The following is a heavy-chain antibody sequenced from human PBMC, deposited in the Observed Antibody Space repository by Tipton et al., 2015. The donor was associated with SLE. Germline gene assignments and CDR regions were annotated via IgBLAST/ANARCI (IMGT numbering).Heavy chain of an antibody. J-gene: IGHJ4*02. D-gene: IGHD6-25*01. CDR2: IKQLGSER. CDR1: GFTFSSYW. CDR3: ARGGAFYFDY. Sequence: SLRLSCAVSGFTFSSYWMSWVRQAPGRGLEWVATIKQLGSERYYVDSVKGRFTISRDNAKNSLYLQMNSLRAEDTAVYYCARGGAFYFDYWGQGTLVTVSS. V-gene: IGHV3-7*04.